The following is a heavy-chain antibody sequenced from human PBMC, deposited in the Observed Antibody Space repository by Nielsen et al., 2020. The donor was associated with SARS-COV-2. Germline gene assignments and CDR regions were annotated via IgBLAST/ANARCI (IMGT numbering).Heavy chain of an antibody. V-gene: IGHV3-48*04. J-gene: IGHJ4*02. CDR1: GYSFTSYW. CDR2: ISRSGNAI. D-gene: IGHD5-18*01. Sequence: GESLKISCKGSGYSFTSYWIGWVRQAPGKGLEWVSYISRSGNAIYYADSVKGRFTISRDNAKNSLYLQMNSLRAEDTAVYYCAKDGWIQLWLRPSLALDYFDYWGQGTLVTVSS. CDR3: AKDGWIQLWLRPSLALDYFDY.